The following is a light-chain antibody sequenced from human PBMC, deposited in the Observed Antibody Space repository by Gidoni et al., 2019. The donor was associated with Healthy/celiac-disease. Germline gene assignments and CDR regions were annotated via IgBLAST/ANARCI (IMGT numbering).Light chain of an antibody. J-gene: IGKJ5*01. CDR1: QSVSSY. Sequence: ELVLTQSPATLSLSPGERATLSCRASQSVSSYLAWYQQKPGQAPRLLIDDASNRATGIPARFSGSGSGTDFTLTISSLEPEDFAVYYCQQRSNWPPITFXXXTRLEIK. CDR2: DAS. CDR3: QQRSNWPPIT. V-gene: IGKV3-11*01.